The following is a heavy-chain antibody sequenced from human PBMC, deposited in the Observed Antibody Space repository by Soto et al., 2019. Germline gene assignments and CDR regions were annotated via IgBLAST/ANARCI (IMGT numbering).Heavy chain of an antibody. D-gene: IGHD3-22*01. CDR2: ISYDGNND. J-gene: IGHJ4*01. V-gene: IGHV3-30-3*01. CDR3: ARVRYYDTSGPLL. CDR1: GFTFRTYA. Sequence: PGGSLRLSCAASGFTFRTYAMHWVRQAPGKGLEWVATISYDGNNDYYGDSVKGRFTVSRDDSKNTLYLQLNSLRMEDTSMYYCARVRYYDTSGPLLWGQGTQVTVSS.